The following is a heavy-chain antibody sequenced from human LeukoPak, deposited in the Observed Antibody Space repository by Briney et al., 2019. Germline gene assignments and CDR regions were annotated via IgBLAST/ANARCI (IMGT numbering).Heavy chain of an antibody. V-gene: IGHV1-18*01. J-gene: IGHJ4*02. CDR2: ISAYNGNT. D-gene: IGHD3-16*01. CDR3: ARDANYVWAH. Sequence: GASVKVSCKASGYTFTNFGISWVRQAPGQGLEWMGWISAYNGNTNYAQKLQGRVTMTTDTSTSTAYMELRSLTSDDTAVYYCARDANYVWAHWGQGTLVTVSS. CDR1: GYTFTNFG.